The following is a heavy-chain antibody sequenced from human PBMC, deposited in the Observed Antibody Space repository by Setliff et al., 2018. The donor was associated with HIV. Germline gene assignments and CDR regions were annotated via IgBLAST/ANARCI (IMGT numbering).Heavy chain of an antibody. CDR3: ASFFVTTVTNQDY. D-gene: IGHD4-17*01. CDR2: IYHSGTT. Sequence: PSETLSLTCAVSGGSISSSNWWSWVRQPPGKGLEWIGEIYHSGTTRSNPSLQSRVTISLDASNNQFSLKLTSVTAADTAMYYCASFFVTTVTNQDYWGQGTPVTVS. V-gene: IGHV4-4*02. J-gene: IGHJ4*02. CDR1: GGSISSSNW.